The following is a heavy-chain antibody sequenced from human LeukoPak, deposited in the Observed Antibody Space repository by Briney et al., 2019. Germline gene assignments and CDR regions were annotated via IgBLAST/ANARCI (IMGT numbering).Heavy chain of an antibody. D-gene: IGHD2-2*01. V-gene: IGHV3-53*01. J-gene: IGHJ4*02. CDR3: ARDHGRGYCSSTSCYPGVDY. CDR1: GFAVSTNY. Sequence: PGGSLRLSCAASGFAVSTNYMSWVRQAPGKGLEWVSVIYSGDNTYYSDSVKGRFTISRGNSKNTLNLQMNSLRAEDTAIYYCARDHGRGYCSSTSCYPGVDYWGQGTLVTVSS. CDR2: IYSGDNT.